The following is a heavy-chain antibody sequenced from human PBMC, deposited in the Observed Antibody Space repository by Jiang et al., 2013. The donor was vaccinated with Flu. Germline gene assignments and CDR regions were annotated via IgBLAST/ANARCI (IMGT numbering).Heavy chain of an antibody. CDR3: ARDRRLPAAMPDYYYYGMDV. CDR2: IYYSGST. Sequence: LLKPSETLSLTCTVSGGSISSYYWSWIRQPPGKGLEWIGYIYYSGSTNYNPSLKSRVTISVDTSKNQFSLKLSSVTAADTAVYYCARDRRLPAAMPDYYYYGMDVWGQGTTVTVSS. CDR1: GGSISSYY. D-gene: IGHD2-2*01. J-gene: IGHJ6*02. V-gene: IGHV4-59*01.